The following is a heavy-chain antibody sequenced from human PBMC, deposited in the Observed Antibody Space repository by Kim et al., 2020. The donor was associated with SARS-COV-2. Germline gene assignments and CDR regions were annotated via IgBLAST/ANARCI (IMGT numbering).Heavy chain of an antibody. J-gene: IGHJ4*02. CDR3: ARFLSY. CDR2: IYHSGST. CDR1: GYSISSGYY. Sequence: SETLSLTCTVSGYSISSGYYWGWIRQPPGKGLEWIGSIYHSGSTYYNPSLKSRVTISVDTSKNQFSLKLSSVTAADTAVYYCARFLSYWGQGTLVTVSS. V-gene: IGHV4-38-2*02.